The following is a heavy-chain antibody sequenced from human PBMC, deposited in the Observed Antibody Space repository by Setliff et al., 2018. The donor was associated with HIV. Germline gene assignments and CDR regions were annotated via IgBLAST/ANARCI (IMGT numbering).Heavy chain of an antibody. J-gene: IGHJ3*02. CDR2: ISHSGTT. Sequence: SETLSLTCAVYGESFSGYYWTWIRQPPGKGLEWIGEISHSGTTNYNPSLKSRVTISVDTSKNQFSLKLNSVTAADTAVYYCATASGYDLFMGAFDIWGQGTMVTVSS. CDR1: GESFSGYY. D-gene: IGHD5-12*01. V-gene: IGHV4-34*01. CDR3: ATASGYDLFMGAFDI.